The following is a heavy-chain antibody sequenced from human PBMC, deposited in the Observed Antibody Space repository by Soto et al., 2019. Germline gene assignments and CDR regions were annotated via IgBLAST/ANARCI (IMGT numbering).Heavy chain of an antibody. CDR3: ARGRTWGARDFDY. Sequence: QVQLVQSGGEVKRPGASVRVSCKASGYTFNSYGISWVRQAPGQGLEWMGWISAYNGHTDYARKFQGRVAMTTDISTTTVSMELRGLRSDDTAVYYCARGRTWGARDFDYWGQGTLVIVSS. J-gene: IGHJ4*02. D-gene: IGHD3-16*01. CDR2: ISAYNGHT. V-gene: IGHV1-18*01. CDR1: GYTFNSYG.